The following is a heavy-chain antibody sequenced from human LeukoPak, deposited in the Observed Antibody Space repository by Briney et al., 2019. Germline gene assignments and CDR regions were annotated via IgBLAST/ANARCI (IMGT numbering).Heavy chain of an antibody. CDR2: INHSGST. D-gene: IGHD3-10*01. V-gene: IGHV4-34*01. J-gene: IGHJ5*02. Sequence: PSETLSLTCAVYGGSFSGYYWSWIRQPPGEGLEWIGEINHSGSTHYNPSLKGRVTIAVDTSKNQIFLKLTSVTAADTAVYYCARGPDSGSYFAWFDPWGQGTLVTVSS. CDR3: ARGPDSGSYFAWFDP. CDR1: GGSFSGYY.